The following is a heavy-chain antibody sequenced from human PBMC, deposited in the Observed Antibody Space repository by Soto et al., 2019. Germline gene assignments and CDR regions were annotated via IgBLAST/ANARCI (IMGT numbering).Heavy chain of an antibody. CDR2: MNPNSGNT. V-gene: IGHV1-8*01. D-gene: IGHD6-6*01. J-gene: IGHJ6*03. CDR3: ARYSSSSMVGDGDYHYMDV. Sequence: ASLNVPCKTSVYTITIHHINWLRKATGQGLEWMGWMNPNSGNTGYAQKVQGRVTMTRNISISTAYMELSSLRSEDTAVYYCARYSSSSMVGDGDYHYMDVWGKGITVTVSS. CDR1: VYTITIHH.